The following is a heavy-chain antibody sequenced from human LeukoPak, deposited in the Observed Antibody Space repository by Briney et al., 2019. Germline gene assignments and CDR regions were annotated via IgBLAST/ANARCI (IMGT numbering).Heavy chain of an antibody. J-gene: IGHJ5*02. CDR2: ISSSSSTI. CDR1: GFTFSSYS. D-gene: IGHD1-1*01. CDR3: VRGTSGWFDP. V-gene: IGHV3-48*01. Sequence: GGSLRLSCAASGFTFSSYSMNWVRRAPGKGLEWVSYISSSSSTIYYADSVKGRFTISRDNAKNSLYLQMYSLRAEDTAVYYCVRGTSGWFDPWGQGTLVTVSS.